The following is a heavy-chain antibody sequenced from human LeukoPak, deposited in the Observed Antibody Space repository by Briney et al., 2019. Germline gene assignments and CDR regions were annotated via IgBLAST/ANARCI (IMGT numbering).Heavy chain of an antibody. V-gene: IGHV4-34*01. CDR1: GFTVSSNY. J-gene: IGHJ4*02. CDR2: INHSGST. CDR3: ARRVYGDYRYFDY. Sequence: GSLRLSCAASGFTVSSNYMSWVRQAPGKGLEWIGEINHSGSTNYNPSLKSRVTISVDTSKNQFSLKLSSVTAADTAVYYCARRVYGDYRYFDYWGQGTLVTVSS. D-gene: IGHD4-17*01.